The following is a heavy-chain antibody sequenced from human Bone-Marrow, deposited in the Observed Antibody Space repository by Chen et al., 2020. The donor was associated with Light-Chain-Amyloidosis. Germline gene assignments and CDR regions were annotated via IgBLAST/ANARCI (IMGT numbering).Heavy chain of an antibody. CDR2: ISAGGDRT. V-gene: IGHV3-23*01. D-gene: IGHD5-12*01. Sequence: EVQVLESGGGSVQPGGSLSLSCVGSGLTFSHYAMSWARQAPGKGLEWVSAISAGGDRTYYSDSVKGRFTISRDSSTVYLQMNSLRAEDTALYYCAKDINMVATSPSTWGQGTLVTVSS. J-gene: IGHJ5*02. CDR3: AKDINMVATSPST. CDR1: GLTFSHYA.